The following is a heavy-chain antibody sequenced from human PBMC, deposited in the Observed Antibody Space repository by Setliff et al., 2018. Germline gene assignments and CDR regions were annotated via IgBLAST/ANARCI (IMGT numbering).Heavy chain of an antibody. J-gene: IGHJ3*01. CDR2: ISSNGGST. D-gene: IGHD2-2*01. Sequence: GGSLRLSCAASGFSFSSYAMHWVRQAPGKGLEYVSAISSNGGSTYYANSVKGRFTISRDNSKNVVYLQMDSLSVEDVAVYYCAMGRDADNFIAFDLWGQGTMVTVSS. CDR3: AMGRDADNFIAFDL. CDR1: GFSFSSYA. V-gene: IGHV3-64*01.